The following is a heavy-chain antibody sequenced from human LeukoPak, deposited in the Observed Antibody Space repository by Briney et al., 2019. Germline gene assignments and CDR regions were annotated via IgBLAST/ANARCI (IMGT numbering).Heavy chain of an antibody. CDR1: GYTFTGYY. V-gene: IGHV1-2*02. Sequence: ASVKVSCKASGYTFTGYYMHWVRQAPGQGLEWMGWINPNSGGTNYARKFQGRVTMTRDTSISTAYMELSRLRSDDTAVYYCAREIRVYDSSGYYPVYFDYWGQGTLVTVSS. D-gene: IGHD3-22*01. J-gene: IGHJ4*02. CDR2: INPNSGGT. CDR3: AREIRVYDSSGYYPVYFDY.